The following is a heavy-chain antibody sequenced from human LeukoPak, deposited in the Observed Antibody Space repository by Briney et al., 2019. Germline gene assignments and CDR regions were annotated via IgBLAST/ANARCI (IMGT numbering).Heavy chain of an antibody. CDR3: ARDHCSANSCYGDYYNGLDV. Sequence: RASVKVSCKASGYTFTAYYLQWVRLAPGQGLEWMGWINPKSGGTEYAQRFQGRVTMARDTSVSTAYMELSRLRSDDTAVYYCARDHCSANSCYGDYYNGLDVWGQGTTVTVSS. D-gene: IGHD2-2*01. CDR2: INPKSGGT. J-gene: IGHJ6*02. CDR1: GYTFTAYY. V-gene: IGHV1-2*02.